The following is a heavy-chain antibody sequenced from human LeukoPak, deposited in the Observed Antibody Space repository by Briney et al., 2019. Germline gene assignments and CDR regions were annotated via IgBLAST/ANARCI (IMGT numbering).Heavy chain of an antibody. CDR2: ISGSGGST. D-gene: IGHD1-26*01. Sequence: GGSLRLSCAASGFTFSSYAMSWVRQAPGKGLEWVSAISGSGGSTYYADSVKGRFTISSDNSKNTLYLQMNSLRAEDTAVYYCAKGVYSGSYRLSFSHWGQGTLVTVSS. V-gene: IGHV3-23*01. J-gene: IGHJ4*02. CDR1: GFTFSSYA. CDR3: AKGVYSGSYRLSFSH.